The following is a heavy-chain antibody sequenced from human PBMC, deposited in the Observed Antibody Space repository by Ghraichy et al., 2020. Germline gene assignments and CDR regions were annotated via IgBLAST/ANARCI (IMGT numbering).Heavy chain of an antibody. Sequence: ASVKVSCKASGYTFTSYGISWVRQAPGQGLEWMGWISAYNGNTNYAQKLQGRVTMTTDTSTSTAYMELRSLISDDTAVYYCARVKDGRPYCSGGSCYLVGGFDYWGQGTLVTVSS. CDR1: GYTFTSYG. CDR2: ISAYNGNT. J-gene: IGHJ4*02. CDR3: ARVKDGRPYCSGGSCYLVGGFDY. D-gene: IGHD2-15*01. V-gene: IGHV1-18*01.